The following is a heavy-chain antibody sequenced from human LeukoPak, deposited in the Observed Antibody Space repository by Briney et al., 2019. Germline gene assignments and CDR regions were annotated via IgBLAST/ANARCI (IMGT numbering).Heavy chain of an antibody. CDR1: GGSISSYY. J-gene: IGHJ4*02. CDR2: IYYSGST. V-gene: IGHV4-59*08. CDR3: ARHPSY. Sequence: PSETLSLTCTVSGGSISSYYWSWIRQPPGKGLEWIGYIYYSGSTYYNPSLKSRVTISVDTSKNQFSLKLSSVTAADTAVYHCARHPSYWGQGTLVTVSS.